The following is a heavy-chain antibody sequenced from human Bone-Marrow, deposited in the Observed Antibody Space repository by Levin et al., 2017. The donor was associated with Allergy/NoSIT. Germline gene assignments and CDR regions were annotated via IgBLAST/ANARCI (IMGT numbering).Heavy chain of an antibody. CDR2: IIPIFGTA. Sequence: ASVKVSCKASGGTFSSYAISWVRQAPGQGLEWMGGIIPIFGTANYAQKFQGRVTITADKSTSTAYMELSSLRSEDTAVYYCARGLRLGVDYGMDVWGQGTTVTVSS. CDR1: GGTFSSYA. J-gene: IGHJ6*02. V-gene: IGHV1-69*06. CDR3: ARGLRLGVDYGMDV. D-gene: IGHD2-21*01.